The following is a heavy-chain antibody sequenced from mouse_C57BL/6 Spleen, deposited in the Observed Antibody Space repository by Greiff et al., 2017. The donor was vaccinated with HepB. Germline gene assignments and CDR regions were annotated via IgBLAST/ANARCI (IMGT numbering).Heavy chain of an antibody. CDR3: ARGNGGRNNFDY. V-gene: IGHV1-18*01. CDR2: INPNNGGT. D-gene: IGHD3-3*01. J-gene: IGHJ2*01. CDR1: GYTFTDYN. Sequence: EVKLVESGPELVKPGASVKIPCKASGYTFTDYNMDWVKQSHGKSLEWIGDINPNNGGTNYNQKFKGKATLTVDKSSSTAYMEIRSLTSEDTAVYYCARGNGGRNNFDYWGQGTTLTVSS.